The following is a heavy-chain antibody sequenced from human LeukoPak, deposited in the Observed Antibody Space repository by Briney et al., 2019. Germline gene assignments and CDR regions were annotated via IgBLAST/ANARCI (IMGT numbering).Heavy chain of an antibody. CDR1: GYTFTNYP. Sequence: ASVKVSCKASGYTFTNYPITWVRQAPGQGLEWMGWISVYNGNTNYAQKLQGGVTMTTDTSTSTAYMELRSLRSDDTAVHYCARSGSIAAAGTGGDYWGQGTLVTVSS. J-gene: IGHJ4*02. CDR3: ARSGSIAAAGTGGDY. CDR2: ISVYNGNT. D-gene: IGHD6-13*01. V-gene: IGHV1-18*01.